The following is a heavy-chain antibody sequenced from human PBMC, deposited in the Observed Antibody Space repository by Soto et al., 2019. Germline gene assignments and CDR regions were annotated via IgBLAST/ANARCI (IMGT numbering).Heavy chain of an antibody. Sequence: EVQLVETGGGLIQPGGSLRLSCAASGFTVSSNYMSWVRQAPGKGLEWVSVIYSGGSTYYADSVKGRFTISRENSKNTLYLQMNSLRAEDTAVYYCARDATPIRLEPTPYYYYGMDVWGQGTTVTVSS. CDR2: IYSGGST. CDR1: GFTVSSNY. J-gene: IGHJ6*02. D-gene: IGHD1-1*01. CDR3: ARDATPIRLEPTPYYYYGMDV. V-gene: IGHV3-53*02.